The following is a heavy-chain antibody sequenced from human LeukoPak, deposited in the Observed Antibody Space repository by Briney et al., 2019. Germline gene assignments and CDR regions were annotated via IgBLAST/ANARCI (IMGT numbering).Heavy chain of an antibody. J-gene: IGHJ5*02. D-gene: IGHD6-13*01. CDR2: MNPNSGNT. CDR1: GYTFTSYD. V-gene: IGHV1-8*01. Sequence: ASVKVSCKASGYTFTSYDINWVRQATGQGLEWMGWMNPNSGNTGYAQKFQGRVTMTRNTSIRTAYMELSSLRSEDTAVYYCARVPPGRAAALPVRWFDPWGQGTLVTVSS. CDR3: ARVPPGRAAALPVRWFDP.